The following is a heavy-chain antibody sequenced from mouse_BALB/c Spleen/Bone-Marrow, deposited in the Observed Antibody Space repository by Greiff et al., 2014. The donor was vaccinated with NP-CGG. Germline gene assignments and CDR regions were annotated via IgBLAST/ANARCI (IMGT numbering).Heavy chain of an antibody. CDR1: GYTFTNYW. D-gene: IGHD4-1*01. CDR2: IYPGNNDA. CDR3: ARNWDWVFAY. V-gene: IGHV1-5*01. Sequence: EVKLMESGTVLARPGASLRMSCKASGYTFTNYWINWIKQRPGQGLEWIGAIYPGNNDAKYTQKFKAKAKLTAVTSTSTADMELSSLTNEDSAVYYCARNWDWVFAYWGQGTLVTVSA. J-gene: IGHJ3*01.